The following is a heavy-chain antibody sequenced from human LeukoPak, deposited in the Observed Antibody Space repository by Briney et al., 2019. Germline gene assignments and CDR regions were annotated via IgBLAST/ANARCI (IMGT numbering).Heavy chain of an antibody. J-gene: IGHJ4*02. CDR2: IFPGGRT. D-gene: IGHD3-3*01. CDR1: GGSISSGSYY. CDR3: SRGGVYYNFWSGYDY. V-gene: IGHV4-61*02. Sequence: TSQTLSLTCTVSGGSISSGSYYWSWIRQPAGKGLEWIGRIFPGGRTDYNPSFECRVAMSVDTSNNQFSLRLSSVTAADTAVYYCSRGGVYYNFWSGYDYWGQGTLVTVSS.